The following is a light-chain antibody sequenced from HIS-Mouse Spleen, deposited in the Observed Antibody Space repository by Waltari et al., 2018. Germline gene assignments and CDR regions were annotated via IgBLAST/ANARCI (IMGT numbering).Light chain of an antibody. CDR3: QQYGSSFT. J-gene: IGKJ3*01. Sequence: EIVLTQSPGTLSLSPGERATLPCRASQSVSSSYLAWYQQKPGQAPRLLIYGASSRATGIPDRFSGSGSGTDFTLTISRLEPEDFAVYYCQQYGSSFTFGPGTKADIK. CDR1: QSVSSSY. CDR2: GAS. V-gene: IGKV3-20*01.